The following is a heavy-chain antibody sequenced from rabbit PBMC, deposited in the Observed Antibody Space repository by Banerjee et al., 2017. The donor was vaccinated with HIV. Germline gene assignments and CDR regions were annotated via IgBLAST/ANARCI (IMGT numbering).Heavy chain of an antibody. CDR2: IYTGSSGST. V-gene: IGHV1S40*01. J-gene: IGHJ4*01. CDR3: ARGYGSYDL. CDR1: GFTFSSYY. Sequence: QSLEESGGDLVKPGASLTLTCTASGFTFSSYYICWVRQAPGKGLEWIACIYTGSSGSTYYASWAKGRFTISLDNAQNTVPLQMTNLTAADTATYFCARGYGSYDLWGPGTLVTVS. D-gene: IGHD5-1*01.